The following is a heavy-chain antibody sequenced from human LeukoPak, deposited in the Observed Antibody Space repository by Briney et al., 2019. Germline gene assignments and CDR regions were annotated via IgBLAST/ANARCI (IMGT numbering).Heavy chain of an antibody. D-gene: IGHD2-2*01. Sequence: PGGSLRPSCAASGFTFSSYAMSWVRQAPGKGLEWVSAISGSGGSTYYADSMKGRFTISRDNSKNTLYLQMNSLRAEDTAVYYCAKGMLTVVPAAAFDYWGQGTLVTVPS. CDR1: GFTFSSYA. CDR3: AKGMLTVVPAAAFDY. J-gene: IGHJ4*02. CDR2: ISGSGGST. V-gene: IGHV3-23*01.